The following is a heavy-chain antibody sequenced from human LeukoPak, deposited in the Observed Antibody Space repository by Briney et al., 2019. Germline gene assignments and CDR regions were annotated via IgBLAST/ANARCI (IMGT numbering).Heavy chain of an antibody. Sequence: PGRSLRLSCAASGFTFSSYGMHWVRQAPGKGLEWVAVISYDGSNKYYADSVKGRFTISRDNSKNTLYLQMNSLRAEDTAVYYCAKDLSPGYGDYVGYWGQGTLVTVSS. J-gene: IGHJ4*02. V-gene: IGHV3-30*18. CDR3: AKDLSPGYGDYVGY. D-gene: IGHD4-17*01. CDR1: GFTFSSYG. CDR2: ISYDGSNK.